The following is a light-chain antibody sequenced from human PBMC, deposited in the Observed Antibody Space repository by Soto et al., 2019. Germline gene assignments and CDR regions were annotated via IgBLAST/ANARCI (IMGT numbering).Light chain of an antibody. Sequence: DIQMTQSPSSVSASVGDRVTITCRASQAISSWLAWYQQKPGRAPKLLIYASSSLQSGVPSRFSGSGSGTDFTLPISSLQPEDVATYYCQEANSFTFGGGTKVEIK. J-gene: IGKJ4*01. CDR2: ASS. V-gene: IGKV1-12*02. CDR3: QEANSFT. CDR1: QAISSW.